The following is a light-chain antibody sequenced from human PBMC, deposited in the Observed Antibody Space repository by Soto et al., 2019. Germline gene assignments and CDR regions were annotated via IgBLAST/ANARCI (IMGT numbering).Light chain of an antibody. Sequence: QSALTQPASVSGSPGQSVAISCSGTSSDVGAYNYVSWYQQHPGKAPKLLLSEVSNRPSGVSDRFFGSKSGNTASLTISGLQAEDEADYYCCSYAGSYNWVFGGGTKLTVL. CDR2: EVS. CDR3: CSYAGSYNWV. V-gene: IGLV2-14*01. J-gene: IGLJ3*02. CDR1: SSDVGAYNY.